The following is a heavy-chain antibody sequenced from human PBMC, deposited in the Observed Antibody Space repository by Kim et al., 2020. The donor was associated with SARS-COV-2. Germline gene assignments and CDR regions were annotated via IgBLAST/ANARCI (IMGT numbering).Heavy chain of an antibody. J-gene: IGHJ6*02. V-gene: IGHV3-7*01. Sequence: VDFVRGRFTSSRANAKNSLFLKMNSLRAEDTAVYYCARDAWIQLGYGMDVWGQGTTVTVSS. CDR3: ARDAWIQLGYGMDV. D-gene: IGHD5-18*01.